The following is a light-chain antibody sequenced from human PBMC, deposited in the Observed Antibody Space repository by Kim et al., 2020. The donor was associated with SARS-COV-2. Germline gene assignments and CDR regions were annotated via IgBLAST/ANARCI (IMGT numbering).Light chain of an antibody. J-gene: IGLJ3*02. CDR3: QTWGSGWV. Sequence: GASVKLTCTLSSWHSSYAIAWHQQQPEKGPRYLMKLNSDGSHSKGDGIPDRFSGSSSGAERYLTISSLQSEDEADYYCQTWGSGWVFGGGTQLTVL. CDR2: LNSDGSH. CDR1: SWHSSYA. V-gene: IGLV4-69*01.